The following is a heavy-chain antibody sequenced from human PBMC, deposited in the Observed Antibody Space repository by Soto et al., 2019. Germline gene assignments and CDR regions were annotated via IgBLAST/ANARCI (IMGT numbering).Heavy chain of an antibody. V-gene: IGHV4-4*02. CDR3: AAITFGAHNYFDY. J-gene: IGHJ4*02. CDR2: IYHSGRT. Sequence: PSETLSLTCAVSGGSITSNNWWSWVRQPPGKGLEWIGEIYHSGRTNYNPSLKSRVTISVDKSKNEFSLNLNSVTAADTAVYYCAAITFGAHNYFDYWGQGALVTVSS. CDR1: GGSITSNNW. D-gene: IGHD3-16*01.